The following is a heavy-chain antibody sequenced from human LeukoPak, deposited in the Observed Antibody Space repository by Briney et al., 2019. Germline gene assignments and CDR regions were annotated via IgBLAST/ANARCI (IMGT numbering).Heavy chain of an antibody. J-gene: IGHJ4*02. CDR3: ARESSYDYVWGSYRTTPDSYYFDY. D-gene: IGHD3-16*02. CDR1: AGSISSGYYY. V-gene: IGHV4-30-4*01. Sequence: PSQTMSLTCTVSAGSISSGYYYWNWIRQPPVTGLEWFAYIYYSQSTHYNPSLKSRVTISVDTSKNQFSLKLSSVTGADTAVYYCARESSYDYVWGSYRTTPDSYYFDYWGQGTLVTGSS. CDR2: IYYSQST.